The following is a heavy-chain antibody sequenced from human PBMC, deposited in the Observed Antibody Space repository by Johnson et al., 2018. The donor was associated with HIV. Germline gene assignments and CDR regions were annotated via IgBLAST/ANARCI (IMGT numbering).Heavy chain of an antibody. Sequence: QVLLVESGGGLVQPGGSLRLSCAASGFTFSSYWMSWVRQAPGKGLEWVALIWYDGSNKYYADSVKGRYTISRDNSKNTLYLQMNSLRAEDTAVYYCAKGGAVAGTRDAFDIWGQGTMVTVSS. V-gene: IGHV3-33*06. CDR2: IWYDGSNK. CDR1: GFTFSSYW. CDR3: AKGGAVAGTRDAFDI. D-gene: IGHD6-19*01. J-gene: IGHJ3*02.